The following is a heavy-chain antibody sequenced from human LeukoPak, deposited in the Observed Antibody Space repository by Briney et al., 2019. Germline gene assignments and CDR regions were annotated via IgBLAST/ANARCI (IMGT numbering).Heavy chain of an antibody. J-gene: IGHJ2*01. Sequence: GGSLRFSCAASGFTFSSYAMSWVRQAPGKGLEWVSSISGNGGKTYYADSVKGRFTISRDDSKNTLYLQMNSLRAEDTAVYYCARDQNWYFDLWGRGTLVTVSS. CDR2: ISGNGGKT. V-gene: IGHV3-23*01. CDR1: GFTFSSYA. CDR3: ARDQNWYFDL.